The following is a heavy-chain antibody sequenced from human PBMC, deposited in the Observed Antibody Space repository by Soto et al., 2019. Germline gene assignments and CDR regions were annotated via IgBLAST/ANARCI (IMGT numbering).Heavy chain of an antibody. Sequence: QVQLVQSGAEVKKPGASVKVSCKASGYTFTGYYMHWVRQAPGQGLEWMGWINPHSGGTNSAQKFQGWVTMTRDTSISTAYMELSRLRSDDTAVYYCARDQSGYCSGGSCSPDALDIWGPRDNGHRLF. CDR2: INPHSGGT. D-gene: IGHD2-15*01. CDR3: ARDQSGYCSGGSCSPDALDI. CDR1: GYTFTGYY. J-gene: IGHJ3*02. V-gene: IGHV1-2*04.